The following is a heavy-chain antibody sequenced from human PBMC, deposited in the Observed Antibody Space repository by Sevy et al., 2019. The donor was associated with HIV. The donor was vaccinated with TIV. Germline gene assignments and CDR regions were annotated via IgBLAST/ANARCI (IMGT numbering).Heavy chain of an antibody. CDR1: GYSISSGYY. Sequence: SETLSLTCAVSGYSISSGYYWGWIRQPPGKGLEWIGSIYHSGSPYYNPSLKSRVTISVDTSKNQFSLKLSSVTAADTAVYYCARVGYCSGGSCYRAYNWFDPWGQGTLVTVSS. CDR3: ARVGYCSGGSCYRAYNWFDP. D-gene: IGHD2-15*01. J-gene: IGHJ5*02. V-gene: IGHV4-38-2*01. CDR2: IYHSGSP.